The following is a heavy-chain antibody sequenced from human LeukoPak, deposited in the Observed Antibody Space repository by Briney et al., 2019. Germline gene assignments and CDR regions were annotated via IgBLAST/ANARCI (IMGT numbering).Heavy chain of an antibody. D-gene: IGHD6-19*01. J-gene: IGHJ4*02. Sequence: ASVKVSCKASGYTFTSYGISWVRQAPGQGLEWMGWISAYNGNTNYAQKLQGRVTMTTDTSTSTAYMELRSLRSDDTAVYYCARGGSEWLVLYYFDYWGQGTLVTVSS. CDR1: GYTFTSYG. CDR3: ARGGSEWLVLYYFDY. CDR2: ISAYNGNT. V-gene: IGHV1-18*01.